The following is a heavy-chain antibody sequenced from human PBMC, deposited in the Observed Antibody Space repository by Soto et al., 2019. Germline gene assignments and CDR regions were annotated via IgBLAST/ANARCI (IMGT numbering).Heavy chain of an antibody. CDR2: ISYDGSNK. CDR3: AREGGYCSGGGCYSFAFDI. D-gene: IGHD2-15*01. J-gene: IGHJ3*02. CDR1: GFTFSSYA. Sequence: QVQLVESGGGVVQPGRSLRLSCAASGFTFSSYAMHWVRQAPGKGLEWMAIISYDGSNKYYADSVKGRFTISRDNSKNTLYLQMNSLTAKDTAVYYCAREGGYCSGGGCYSFAFDIWGQGTMVTVSS. V-gene: IGHV3-30-3*01.